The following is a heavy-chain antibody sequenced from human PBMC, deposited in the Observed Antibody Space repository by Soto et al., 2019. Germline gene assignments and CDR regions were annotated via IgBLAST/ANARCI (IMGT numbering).Heavy chain of an antibody. D-gene: IGHD5-12*01. CDR1: GGTFSSYT. CDR3: ARGQWDGYNLYYFVY. CDR2: IIPILGIA. Sequence: QVQLVQSGAEVKKPGSSVKVSCKASGGTFSSYTISWVRQAPGQGLEWMGRIIPILGIANYAQKFQGRVTITADKPTSTAYMELSSLRSEDTAVYYCARGQWDGYNLYYFVYWGQGTLVTVSS. V-gene: IGHV1-69*02. J-gene: IGHJ4*02.